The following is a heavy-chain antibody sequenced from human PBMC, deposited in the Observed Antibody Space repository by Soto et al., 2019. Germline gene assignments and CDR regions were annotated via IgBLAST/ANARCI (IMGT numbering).Heavy chain of an antibody. D-gene: IGHD3-3*01. V-gene: IGHV4-31*03. CDR3: ARAPERVENWFDP. Sequence: SETLSLTCTVSGGSISSGGYYWSWIRQHPGKGLEWIGYIYYSGSTYYNPSLKSRVTISVDTSKNQFSLKLSSVTAADTAVYYCARAPERVENWFDPWGQGTLVTVSS. CDR2: IYYSGST. CDR1: GGSISSGGYY. J-gene: IGHJ5*02.